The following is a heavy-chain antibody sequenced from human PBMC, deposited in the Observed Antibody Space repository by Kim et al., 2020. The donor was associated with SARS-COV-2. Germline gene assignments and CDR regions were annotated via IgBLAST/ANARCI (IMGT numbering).Heavy chain of an antibody. J-gene: IGHJ2*01. D-gene: IGHD1-1*01. Sequence: YADSGKGRFTISRDNAKNSLYLQMNSLRAEDTAVYYCARGRTGTTGYFDLWGRGTLVTVSS. CDR3: ARGRTGTTGYFDL. V-gene: IGHV3-21*01.